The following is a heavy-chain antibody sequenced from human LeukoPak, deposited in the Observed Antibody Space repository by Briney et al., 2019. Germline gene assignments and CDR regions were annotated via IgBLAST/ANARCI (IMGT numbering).Heavy chain of an antibody. CDR1: GGSISSSSYY. V-gene: IGHV4-61*01. J-gene: IGHJ6*02. CDR2: IYYSGST. Sequence: PSETLSLTCTVSGGSISSSSYYWSWIRQPPGKGLEWIGYIYYSGSTNYNPSLKSRVTISVDTSKNQFSLKLSSVTAADTAVYYCARGYYSLDVWGQGTTVTVSS. CDR3: ARGYYSLDV.